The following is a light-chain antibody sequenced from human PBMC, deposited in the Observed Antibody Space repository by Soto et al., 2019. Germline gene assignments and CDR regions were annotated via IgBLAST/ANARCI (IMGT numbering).Light chain of an antibody. CDR1: QGVSSY. CDR3: QQRSNWLPLT. CDR2: GAS. Sequence: EIVLTQSPATLSLSPGERATLSCRASQGVSSYLAWYQQKPGQAPRLLIYGASNRATGIPARFSGSGSGTDFTLTISSLEPEDFAVYYCQQRSNWLPLTFGGGTKVEIK. J-gene: IGKJ4*01. V-gene: IGKV3-11*01.